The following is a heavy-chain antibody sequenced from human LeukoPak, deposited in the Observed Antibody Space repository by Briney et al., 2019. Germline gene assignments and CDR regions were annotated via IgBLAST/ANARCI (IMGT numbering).Heavy chain of an antibody. J-gene: IGHJ4*02. Sequence: SETLSLTCAVYGGSFSGYYWSWIRQPPGKGLEWIGEINHSGSTNYNPSLKSRVTISVDTSKNQFSLKLGSVTAADTAVYYCARAHCGGDCYLDYWGQGTLVTVSS. CDR3: ARAHCGGDCYLDY. CDR2: INHSGST. D-gene: IGHD2-21*02. V-gene: IGHV4-34*01. CDR1: GGSFSGYY.